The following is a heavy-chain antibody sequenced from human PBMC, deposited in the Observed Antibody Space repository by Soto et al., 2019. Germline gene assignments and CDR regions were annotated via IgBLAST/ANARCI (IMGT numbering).Heavy chain of an antibody. CDR3: ARRGAGRGHYYDGMDV. V-gene: IGHV5-51*01. Sequence: GESLKISCQGSGYSFTNYLIVWVRQMPGKGLEWMGLIYPGDSDTRYSPSFQGQVTISADKSINTAFLQWRSLKPSDTAMYYCARRGAGRGHYYDGMDVWGQGTTVTVS. CDR2: IYPGDSDT. J-gene: IGHJ6*02. D-gene: IGHD6-19*01. CDR1: GYSFTNYL.